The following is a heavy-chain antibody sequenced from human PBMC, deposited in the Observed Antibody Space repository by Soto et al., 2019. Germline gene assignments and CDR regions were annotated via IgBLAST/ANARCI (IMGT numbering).Heavy chain of an antibody. CDR1: GGSISSDDYY. J-gene: IGHJ1*01. CDR3: ARDLDGLHDDTSGPFPPG. V-gene: IGHV4-30-4*01. D-gene: IGHD3-22*01. CDR2: IHSSGSI. Sequence: SETLSLTCTVSGGSISSDDYYWSWIRQAPGRGLEWIGYIHSSGSIYYNPSLKSRATMSIDTAGNQFSLKVSSVTVADTAVYYCARDLDGLHDDTSGPFPPGWGQGTLVTVSS.